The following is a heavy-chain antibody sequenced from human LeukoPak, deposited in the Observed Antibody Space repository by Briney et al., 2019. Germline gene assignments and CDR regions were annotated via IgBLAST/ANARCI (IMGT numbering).Heavy chain of an antibody. D-gene: IGHD3-10*01. CDR1: GFTFSSYG. V-gene: IGHV3-30*02. Sequence: PGGSLRLSCAASGFTFSSYGLHWVRQAPGKGPEWVAFIRYDGSNKYYADSVKGRFTISRDNSKNTLYLQMNSLRAEDTAVYYCAKDQDSRYYYGSGLDYWGQGTLVTVSS. CDR2: IRYDGSNK. CDR3: AKDQDSRYYYGSGLDY. J-gene: IGHJ4*02.